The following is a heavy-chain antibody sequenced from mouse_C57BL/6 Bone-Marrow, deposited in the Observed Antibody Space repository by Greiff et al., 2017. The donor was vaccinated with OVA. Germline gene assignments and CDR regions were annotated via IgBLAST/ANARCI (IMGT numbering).Heavy chain of an antibody. Sequence: VQRVESGAELVRPGASVKLSCKASGYTFTDYYINWVKQRPGQGLEWIARIYPGSGNTYYNEKFKGKATLTAEKSSSTAYMQLSSLTSEDSAVYFCARHGSSYWYFDVWGTGTTVTVSS. J-gene: IGHJ1*03. CDR2: IYPGSGNT. CDR3: ARHGSSYWYFDV. D-gene: IGHD1-1*01. V-gene: IGHV1-76*01. CDR1: GYTFTDYY.